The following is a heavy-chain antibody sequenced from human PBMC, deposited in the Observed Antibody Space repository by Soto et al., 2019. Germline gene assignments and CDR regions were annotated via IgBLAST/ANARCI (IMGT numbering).Heavy chain of an antibody. Sequence: EVHLLESGGDLVQPGGSLRLSCTASGLTFSTYAMSWVRQAPGKGLEWVSAIGGSGTGGRTYYADAVKGRFTISRDNSKNTVYVQMNILRADDTAVYYSAKSPGGLDGYNSDYYGMDVWGQGTRVTVSS. CDR3: AKSPGGLDGYNSDYYGMDV. CDR2: IGGSGTGGRT. D-gene: IGHD5-12*01. J-gene: IGHJ6*02. CDR1: GLTFSTYA. V-gene: IGHV3-23*01.